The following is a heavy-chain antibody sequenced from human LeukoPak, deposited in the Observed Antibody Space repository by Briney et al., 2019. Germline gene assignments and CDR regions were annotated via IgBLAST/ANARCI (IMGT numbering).Heavy chain of an antibody. CDR1: GYTFTNYY. J-gene: IGHJ3*02. V-gene: IGHV1-8*01. Sequence: ASGTVASMAYGYTFTNYYINWVRQPPGQGLEWMGWMNPNSGNTGYAQKFQGRVTMTRNTSITTAYMELSSLRSEDTAVYYCARGLVVLGATSWAFDIWGHGAMVTVSS. D-gene: IGHD2-15*01. CDR3: ARGLVVLGATSWAFDI. CDR2: MNPNSGNT.